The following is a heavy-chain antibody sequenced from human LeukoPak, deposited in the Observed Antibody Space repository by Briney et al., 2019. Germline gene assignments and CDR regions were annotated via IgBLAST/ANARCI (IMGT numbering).Heavy chain of an antibody. CDR2: IYSGGST. J-gene: IGHJ4*02. Sequence: PGRSLRLSCAASGFTVSSNYMSWVRQAPGKGLEWVSAIYSGGSTYYADSMKGRFTISRDNSKNTLFLQMNSLRAEDTAVYYCARGQRWIDYWGQGTLVTVSS. D-gene: IGHD5-24*01. V-gene: IGHV3-53*01. CDR3: ARGQRWIDY. CDR1: GFTVSSNY.